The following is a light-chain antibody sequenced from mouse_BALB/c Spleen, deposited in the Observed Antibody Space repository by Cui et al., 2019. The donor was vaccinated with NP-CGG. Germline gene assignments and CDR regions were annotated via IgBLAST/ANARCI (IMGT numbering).Light chain of an antibody. CDR3: ALWYSNHWM. J-gene: IGLJ1*01. Sequence: QAFVTHQSALITSPGETVTLTCRSSTGTVTTSNYANWVQEKPDHLFTGLIGGTNNRAPGVPARFSGSLIGDKAALTITGAQTEDEAIYFCALWYSNHWMFGGGTKLTVL. CDR1: TGTVTTSNY. V-gene: IGLV1*01. CDR2: GTN.